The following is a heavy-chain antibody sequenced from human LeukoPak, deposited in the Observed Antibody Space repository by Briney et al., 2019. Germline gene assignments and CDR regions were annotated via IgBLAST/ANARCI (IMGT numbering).Heavy chain of an antibody. J-gene: IGHJ4*02. CDR2: FDPEDGET. V-gene: IGHV1-24*01. D-gene: IGHD1-26*01. Sequence: ASVKVSCKVSGYTLTELSMHWVRQAPGKGLEWMGGFDPEDGETIYAQKFQGRVTMTEDTSTDTAYMELSSLRSEDTAVYYCAKVRRGSYWDPSFDYWGQGTLVTVSS. CDR3: AKVRRGSYWDPSFDY. CDR1: GYTLTELS.